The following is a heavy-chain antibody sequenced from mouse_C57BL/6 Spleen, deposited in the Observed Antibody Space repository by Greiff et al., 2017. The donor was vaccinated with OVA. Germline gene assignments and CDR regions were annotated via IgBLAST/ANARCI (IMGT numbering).Heavy chain of an antibody. CDR2: ISSGGSYT. CDR3: ASSLTTVVATDSY. D-gene: IGHD1-1*01. Sequence: EVKLMESGGDLVKPGGSLKLSCAASGFTFSSYGMSWVRQTPDKRLEWVATISSGGSYTYYPDSVKGRFTISRDNAKNTLYLQMSSLKSEDTAMYYCASSLTTVVATDSYWGQGTLVTVSA. V-gene: IGHV5-6*01. J-gene: IGHJ3*01. CDR1: GFTFSSYG.